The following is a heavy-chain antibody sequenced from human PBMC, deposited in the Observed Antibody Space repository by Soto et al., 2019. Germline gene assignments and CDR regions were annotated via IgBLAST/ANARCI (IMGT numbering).Heavy chain of an antibody. V-gene: IGHV4-30-4*01. D-gene: IGHD3-9*01. CDR2: ISSIGST. J-gene: IGHJ6*02. CDR1: GGSISSCDYF. Sequence: QVQLQESGPGLVKPSQTLSLTCTVSGGSISSCDYFWSWIRQSPGKGLEWIGYISSIGSTYYNPSLKSRVSVSRDTSKNQFSLKLSSVTTTDTAVYYCARGLVIRPYYYHGMDVWGQGTTVTVSS. CDR3: ARGLVIRPYYYHGMDV.